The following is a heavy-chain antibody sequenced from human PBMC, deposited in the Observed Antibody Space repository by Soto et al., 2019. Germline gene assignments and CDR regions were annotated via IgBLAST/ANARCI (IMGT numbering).Heavy chain of an antibody. J-gene: IGHJ6*02. CDR3: ARFPPTPELRYYYGMDV. D-gene: IGHD3-10*01. CDR1: GYTFTSYD. Sequence: QVQLVQSGAEVKKPGASVKVSCKASGYTFTSYDINWVRQATGQGLEWMGWMNPNSGNTGYAQKFQGRVTMTRNTSISTAYMELSSLRSEDTAVYYCARFPPTPELRYYYGMDVWGQGTTVTVSS. CDR2: MNPNSGNT. V-gene: IGHV1-8*01.